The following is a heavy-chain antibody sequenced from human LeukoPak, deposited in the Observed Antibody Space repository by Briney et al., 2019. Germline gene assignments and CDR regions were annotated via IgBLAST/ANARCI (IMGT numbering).Heavy chain of an antibody. CDR1: GFTFSTYW. CDR2: MKQDGNEE. J-gene: IGHJ4*02. CDR3: ARPCSSGWYGVFNY. Sequence: GGSLRLSCAVSGFTFSTYWMSWVRQAPGKGLEWVANMKQDGNEEYYVDSVKGRFTISRDNAKNSLYLQMNSLRAEDTAVHYCARPCSSGWYGVFNYWGQGTLVTVSS. V-gene: IGHV3-7*05. D-gene: IGHD6-19*01.